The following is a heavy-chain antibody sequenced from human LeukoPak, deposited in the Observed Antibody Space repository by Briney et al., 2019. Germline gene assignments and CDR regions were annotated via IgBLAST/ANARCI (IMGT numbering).Heavy chain of an antibody. D-gene: IGHD5-24*01. CDR1: GFTFSSYA. CDR3: VKTPSSDGYIHIY. J-gene: IGHJ4*02. CDR2: ISQNGVTT. Sequence: PGGSLRLSCSASGFTFSSYAMHWVRQAPGRGLELVSAISQNGVTTDYPDSLKGRFAISRDNSRNTLDLQMSSLRAEDTAVYYCVKTPSSDGYIHIYWGQGTLVTVSS. V-gene: IGHV3-64D*09.